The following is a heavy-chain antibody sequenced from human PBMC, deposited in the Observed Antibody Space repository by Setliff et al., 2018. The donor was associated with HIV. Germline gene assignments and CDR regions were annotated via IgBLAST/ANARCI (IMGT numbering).Heavy chain of an antibody. V-gene: IGHV1-2*02. J-gene: IGHJ4*02. CDR3: ATGRDSSGYYFLADY. CDR1: GYTFTGYH. Sequence: GASVKVSCKTSGYTFTGYHMHWVRQAPGQGLEWMGWINPNSGGTIYAQKFQDRVTMTRDTSSSTAYMELSRLRSDDTAVYYCATGRDSSGYYFLADYWGRGTLVTVYS. D-gene: IGHD3-22*01. CDR2: INPNSGGT.